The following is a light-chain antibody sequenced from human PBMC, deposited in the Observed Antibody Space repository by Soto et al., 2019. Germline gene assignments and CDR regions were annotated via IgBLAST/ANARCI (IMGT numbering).Light chain of an antibody. CDR1: SSDVGSYNL. V-gene: IGLV2-23*01. CDR3: CAYAGSGTVV. Sequence: QSALTQPASVSGSPEQSITISCTGTSSDVGSYNLFSWYQQHPGKAPKVMIYEATKRPSGVSNRFSGSKSGNTASLTISGLQAEDEADYYCCAYAGSGTVVFGGGTKLTVL. J-gene: IGLJ3*02. CDR2: EAT.